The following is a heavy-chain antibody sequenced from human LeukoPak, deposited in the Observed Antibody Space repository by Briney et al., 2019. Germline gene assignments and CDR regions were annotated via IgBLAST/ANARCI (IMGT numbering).Heavy chain of an antibody. CDR1: GFTFRSCG. V-gene: IGHV3-30*18. CDR3: AKALIGTGGYFQN. CDR2: ISDDGKNK. D-gene: IGHD1-1*01. Sequence: GGSLRLSCAASGFTFRSCGMHWVRQAPGKGLEWVAVISDDGKNKYHADSVQGRFTISRDDSRNTLYLQMNSLRAEDTAVYYCAKALIGTGGYFQNWGHGALVTVSS. J-gene: IGHJ1*01.